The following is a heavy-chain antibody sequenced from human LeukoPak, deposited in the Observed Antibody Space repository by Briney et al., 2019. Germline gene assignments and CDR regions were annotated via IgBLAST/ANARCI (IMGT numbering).Heavy chain of an antibody. CDR2: MSLSTSGK. CDR3: ARDLSGGNSAGGFDY. CDR1: GFTFSDYD. J-gene: IGHJ4*02. V-gene: IGHV3-23*01. D-gene: IGHD4-23*01. Sequence: GGSLRLSCAASGFTFSDYDMSWVRQAPGKGLEWVSSMSLSTSGKTYADSVKGRFTISRDNSKNTLYLQMNSLRAEDTAVYYCARDLSGGNSAGGFDYWGQGTLVTVSS.